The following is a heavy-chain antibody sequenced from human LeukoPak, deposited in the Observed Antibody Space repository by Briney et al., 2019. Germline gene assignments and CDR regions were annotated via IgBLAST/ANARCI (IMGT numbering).Heavy chain of an antibody. J-gene: IGHJ6*03. Sequence: GRSLRLSCAASGFTFSSYDMHWVRQAPGKGLEWVAVIWYDGSNKYYADSVKGRFTISRDNSKNTLYLQMNSLRAEDTAVYYCAKEERSGGSLPGNGAVAYYYYYMDVWGKGTTVTVSS. CDR2: IWYDGSNK. V-gene: IGHV3-33*06. D-gene: IGHD2-15*01. CDR3: AKEERSGGSLPGNGAVAYYYYYMDV. CDR1: GFTFSSYD.